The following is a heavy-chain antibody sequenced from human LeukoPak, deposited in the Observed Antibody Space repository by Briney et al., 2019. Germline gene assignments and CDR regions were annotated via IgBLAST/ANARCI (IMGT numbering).Heavy chain of an antibody. CDR2: LNPNSGYT. D-gene: IGHD4-17*01. CDR1: GYNFTSFD. J-gene: IGHJ4*02. V-gene: IGHV1-8*01. CDR3: ATEGVTSFDY. Sequence: ASVKVSCKASGYNFTSFDINWVRQAPGQGLEWMEWLNPNSGYTGYAQKFQGRLTMTSDTSISTAYMELSSLRLDDTAVYYCATEGVTSFDYWGRGTLVTVSS.